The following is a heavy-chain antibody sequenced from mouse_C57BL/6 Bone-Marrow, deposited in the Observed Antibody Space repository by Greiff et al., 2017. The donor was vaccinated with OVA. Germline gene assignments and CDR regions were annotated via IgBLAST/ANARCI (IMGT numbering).Heavy chain of an antibody. CDR1: GYTFTSYG. J-gene: IGHJ3*01. D-gene: IGHD1-1*01. Sequence: VKLMESGAELARPGASVKLSCKASGYTFTSYGISWVKQRTGQGLEWIGEIYPRSGNTYYNEKFKGKATLTADKSSSTAYMELRSLTSEDSAVYFGARGYYGSRRFAYWGQGTLVTGSA. CDR2: IYPRSGNT. CDR3: ARGYYGSRRFAY. V-gene: IGHV1-81*01.